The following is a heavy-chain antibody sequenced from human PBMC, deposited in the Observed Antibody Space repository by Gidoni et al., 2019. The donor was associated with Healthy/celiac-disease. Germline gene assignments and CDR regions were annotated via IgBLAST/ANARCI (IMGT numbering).Heavy chain of an antibody. Sequence: QVQLVQSGAEVKKPGASVKVSCKASGYTFTGYYMHGVRQAPGQGLEWMGRINPNSGGTNYAQKFQGRVTMTRDTSISTAYMELSRLRSDDTAVYYCARYCSSTSCYGSRYYYYGMDVWGQGTTVTVSS. J-gene: IGHJ6*02. CDR1: GYTFTGYY. D-gene: IGHD2-2*01. CDR2: INPNSGGT. V-gene: IGHV1-2*06. CDR3: ARYCSSTSCYGSRYYYYGMDV.